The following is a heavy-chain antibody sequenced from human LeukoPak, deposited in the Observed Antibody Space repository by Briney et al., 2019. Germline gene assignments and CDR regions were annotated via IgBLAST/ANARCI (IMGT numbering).Heavy chain of an antibody. D-gene: IGHD3-9*01. CDR1: GGSISSYY. CDR2: IYYSGST. V-gene: IGHV4-59*01. J-gene: IGHJ4*02. CDR3: ARAYYDILTGLSFDY. Sequence: PSETLSLTCTVSGGSISSYYWSWIRQPPGKGLEWIGYIYYSGSTNYNPSLKSRVTISVDTSKNQFSLKLSSVTAADTAVYYCARAYYDILTGLSFDYWGQGTLVTVSS.